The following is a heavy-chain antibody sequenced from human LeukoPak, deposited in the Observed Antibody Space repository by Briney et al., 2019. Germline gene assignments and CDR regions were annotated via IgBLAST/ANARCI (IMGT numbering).Heavy chain of an antibody. D-gene: IGHD2-21*02. V-gene: IGHV1-18*01. CDR3: ARDGETYCGGDCYFAFDI. CDR1: GYTFTSYG. CDR2: ISAYNGNT. Sequence: ASVKVSCKASGYTFTSYGISWVRQAPGQGLEWMGWISAYNGNTNYAQKFQGRVTMTRDTSISTAYMELSRLRSDDTAVYYCARDGETYCGGDCYFAFDIWGQGTMVTVSS. J-gene: IGHJ3*02.